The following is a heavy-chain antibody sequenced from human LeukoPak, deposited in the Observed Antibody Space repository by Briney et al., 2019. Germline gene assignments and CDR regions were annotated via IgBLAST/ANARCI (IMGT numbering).Heavy chain of an antibody. V-gene: IGHV3-9*01. CDR2: ISCNSGSI. D-gene: IGHD6-19*01. J-gene: IGHJ2*01. CDR3: AKDDSGWYPPYFDL. CDR1: GFTFDDYA. Sequence: PGRSLRLSCAASGFTFDDYAMHWVRQAPGKGLEWVSGISCNSGSIGYADSVKGRFTISRDNAKNSLYLQMNSLRAEDTALYYCAKDDSGWYPPYFDLWGRGTLVTVSS.